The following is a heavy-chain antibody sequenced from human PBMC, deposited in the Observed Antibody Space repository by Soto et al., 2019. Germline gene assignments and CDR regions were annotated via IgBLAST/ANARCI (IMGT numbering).Heavy chain of an antibody. CDR3: ARDLALAGNY. Sequence: VGSLRLSCEGSGFTSSSYVMHWVRQTQEKGLEWVSSISSSSSYTHYADSVKGRFTISRDNANNSLFLQMNSLRAEDTAVYYCARDLALAGNYWGQGALVTVSS. D-gene: IGHD6-19*01. V-gene: IGHV3-21*01. CDR1: GFTSSSYV. CDR2: ISSSSSYT. J-gene: IGHJ4*02.